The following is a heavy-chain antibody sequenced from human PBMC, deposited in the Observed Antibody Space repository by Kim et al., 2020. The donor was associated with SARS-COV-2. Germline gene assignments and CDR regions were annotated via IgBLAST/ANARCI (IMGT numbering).Heavy chain of an antibody. CDR1: GGSISSYY. CDR3: ARQGYCGGDCYDAFDI. Sequence: SETLSLTCTVSGGSISSYYWSWIRQPSGKGLEWIGYIYYSGSTNYNPSLKSRVTISVDTSKNQFSLKLSSVTAADTAVYYCARQGYCGGDCYDAFDIWGQGTMVTVSS. D-gene: IGHD2-21*01. J-gene: IGHJ3*02. CDR2: IYYSGST. V-gene: IGHV4-59*08.